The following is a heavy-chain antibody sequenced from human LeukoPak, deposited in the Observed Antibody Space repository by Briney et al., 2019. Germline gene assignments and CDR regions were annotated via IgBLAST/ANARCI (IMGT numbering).Heavy chain of an antibody. D-gene: IGHD1-14*01. V-gene: IGHV3-48*03. Sequence: GGSLRLSCAASGFTFSSYEMNWVRQAPGKGLEWVSYISSSGSTIYYADSVKGRFTISRDNAKNSLYLQMNSLRAEDTAVYYCASRSWYTAFDIWGQGTMVTVSS. CDR2: ISSSGSTI. J-gene: IGHJ3*02. CDR3: ASRSWYTAFDI. CDR1: GFTFSSYE.